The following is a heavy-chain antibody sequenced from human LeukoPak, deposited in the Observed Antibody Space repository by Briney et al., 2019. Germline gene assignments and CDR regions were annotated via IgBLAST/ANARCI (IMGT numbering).Heavy chain of an antibody. CDR2: INHSGST. CDR1: XGSXXXYY. V-gene: IGHV4-34*01. CDR3: ARGYYDYVWGSYRYNPFDY. D-gene: IGHD3-16*02. J-gene: IGHJ4*02. Sequence: ETXSLTXXXXXGSXXXYYWSWIRQPPGKGREGIGEINHSGSTNYNPSLKSRVTISVDTSKTQFSLKLSSVTAADTAVYYCARGYYDYVWGSYRYNPFDYWGQGTLVTVSS.